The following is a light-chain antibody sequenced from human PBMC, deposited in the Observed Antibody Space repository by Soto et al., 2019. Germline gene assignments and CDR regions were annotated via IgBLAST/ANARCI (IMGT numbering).Light chain of an antibody. Sequence: EIVLTQSPGTLSLSPGERATLSCRASQSFNSIYLAWYQQKPGQAPRLLIYGASSRATGIPDRFSGSGSGTDFALTINRLEPEDFAIYFCHQYGSSPYTFGPGTKVDI. J-gene: IGKJ2*01. CDR1: QSFNSIY. CDR2: GAS. CDR3: HQYGSSPYT. V-gene: IGKV3-20*01.